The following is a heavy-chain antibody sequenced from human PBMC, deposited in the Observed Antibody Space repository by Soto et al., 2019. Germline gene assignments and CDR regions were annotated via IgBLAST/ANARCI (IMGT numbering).Heavy chain of an antibody. V-gene: IGHV1-69*01. Sequence: QVQLVQSGAEVKKPGSSVKVSCKASGGTFSSYSINWVRQAPGQGLEWMGEIIPIFGTANYAQKFQGRVTITADESTSTAYMELSSLRSEATAVYYWARDGGRHSGGSDYWGQGTLVTVSS. CDR1: GGTFSSYS. CDR3: ARDGGRHSGGSDY. J-gene: IGHJ4*02. CDR2: IIPIFGTA. D-gene: IGHD1-26*01.